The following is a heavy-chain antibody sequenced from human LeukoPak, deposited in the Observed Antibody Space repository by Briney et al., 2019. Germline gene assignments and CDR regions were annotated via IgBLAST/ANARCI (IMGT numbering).Heavy chain of an antibody. V-gene: IGHV4-30-4*01. CDR3: ARRTLRYCSGGSCYFFDY. CDR1: GGSISSGDYY. D-gene: IGHD2-15*01. J-gene: IGHJ4*02. Sequence: SETLSLTCTVSGGSISSGDYYWSWIRQPPGKGLEWIGYIYYSGSTYYNPSLKSRVTISVDTSKNQFSLKLSSVTAADTAVYYCARRTLRYCSGGSCYFFDYWGQGTLVTVSS. CDR2: IYYSGST.